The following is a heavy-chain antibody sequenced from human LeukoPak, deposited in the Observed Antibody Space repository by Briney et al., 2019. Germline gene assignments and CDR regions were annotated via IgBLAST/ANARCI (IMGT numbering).Heavy chain of an antibody. CDR1: GFTFISYW. J-gene: IGHJ6*03. CDR3: ARVPLRYFDWLPIYYYYYMDV. Sequence: GGPLSFSCAAPGFTFISYWMSGVGQAPGKGREGVPKINQEGREKYYVDSVKGRFTISRDNAKNSLYLQMNSLRAEDTAVYYCARVPLRYFDWLPIYYYYYMDVWGKGTTVTVSS. V-gene: IGHV3-7*01. CDR2: INQEGREK. D-gene: IGHD3-9*01.